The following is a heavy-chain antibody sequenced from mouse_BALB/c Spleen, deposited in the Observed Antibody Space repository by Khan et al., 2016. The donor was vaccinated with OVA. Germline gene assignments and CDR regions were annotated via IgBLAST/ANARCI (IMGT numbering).Heavy chain of an antibody. J-gene: IGHJ2*01. CDR3: TRGDPGNFDY. CDR1: GYTFTNYW. V-gene: IGHV1S126*01. Sequence: QVQLQQPGAELVRPGASVKVSCKASGYTFTNYWINWVKQRPGQGLDWIGNIYPSDSYTNYNQNFKDTATLTVDKSSSTAYMQLSSPTSADSAVYYCTRGDPGNFDYWGQGTTLTVSS. CDR2: IYPSDSYT. D-gene: IGHD2-13*01.